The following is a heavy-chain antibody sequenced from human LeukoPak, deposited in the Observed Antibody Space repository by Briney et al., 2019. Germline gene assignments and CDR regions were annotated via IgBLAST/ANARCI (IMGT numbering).Heavy chain of an antibody. V-gene: IGHV3-21*01. J-gene: IGHJ4*02. CDR2: ISSSSSYI. CDR3: ASSFPTVTTLDY. CDR1: GFTFSSYS. Sequence: PGGSLRLSCAASGFTFSSYSMSWVRQALGKGLEWVSSISSSSSYIYYADSVKGRFTISRDNAKNSLYLQMNSLRAEDTAVYYCASSFPTVTTLDYWGQGTLVAVSS. D-gene: IGHD4-17*01.